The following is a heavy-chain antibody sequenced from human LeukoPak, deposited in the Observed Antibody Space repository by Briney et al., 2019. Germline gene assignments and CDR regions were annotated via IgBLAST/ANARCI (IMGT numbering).Heavy chain of an antibody. J-gene: IGHJ3*02. CDR1: GGSISSGGYS. CDR2: IYHSGST. CDR3: ARLERRQEAFDI. Sequence: SQTLSLTCAVSGGSISSGGYSWSWIRQPPGKGLEWIGYIYHSGSTYYNPSLKSRVTISVDRSKNQFSLKLSSVTAADTAVYYCARLERRQEAFDIWGQGTMVTVSS. D-gene: IGHD1-1*01. V-gene: IGHV4-30-2*01.